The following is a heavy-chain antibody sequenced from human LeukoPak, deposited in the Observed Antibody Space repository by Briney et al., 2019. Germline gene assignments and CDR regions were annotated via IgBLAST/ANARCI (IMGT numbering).Heavy chain of an antibody. V-gene: IGHV3-30*04. J-gene: IGHJ2*01. Sequence: GGSLRLSCAASGFTFSSYAMHWVRQAPGKGLEWVAVISYDGSNKYYADSVKGRFTISRDNSKNTLYLQMNSLRAEDTAIFYCARFGLGQNDWYFDLWGRGTLLTVSS. CDR3: ARFGLGQNDWYFDL. CDR1: GFTFSSYA. D-gene: IGHD3-16*01. CDR2: ISYDGSNK.